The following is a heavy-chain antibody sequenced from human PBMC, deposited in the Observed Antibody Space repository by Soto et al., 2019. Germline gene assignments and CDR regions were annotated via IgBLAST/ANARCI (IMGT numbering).Heavy chain of an antibody. CDR1: GGSISSSSYY. CDR2: IYYSGST. J-gene: IGHJ5*02. CDR3: ARHVRRGFGEPHWFDP. Sequence: QLQLQESGPGLVKPSETLSLTCTVSGGSISSSSYYWGWIRQPPGKGLEWIGSIYYSGSTYYNPSLKSRVTISVDTSKNQFSLKLSSVTAADTAVYYCARHVRRGFGEPHWFDPWGQGTLVTVSS. V-gene: IGHV4-39*01. D-gene: IGHD3-10*01.